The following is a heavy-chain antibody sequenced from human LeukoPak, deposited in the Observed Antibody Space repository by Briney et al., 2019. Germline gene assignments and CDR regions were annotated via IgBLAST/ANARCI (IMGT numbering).Heavy chain of an antibody. CDR3: AKAPGVVVIMPFDP. CDR2: ISGSGGST. Sequence: HTGGSLRLSCAASGFTFSSYAMSWVRQAPGKGLEWVSAISGSGGSTYYADSVKGRFTISRDNSKNTLYLQTNSLRAEDTAVYYCAKAPGVVVIMPFDPWGQGTLVTVSS. J-gene: IGHJ5*02. V-gene: IGHV3-23*01. D-gene: IGHD2-15*01. CDR1: GFTFSSYA.